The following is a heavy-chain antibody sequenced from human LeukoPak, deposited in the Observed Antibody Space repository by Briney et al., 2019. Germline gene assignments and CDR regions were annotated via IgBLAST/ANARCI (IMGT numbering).Heavy chain of an antibody. CDR3: ARGGVLRFLEWLPVAPEGFDP. J-gene: IGHJ5*02. CDR2: INHSGST. D-gene: IGHD3-3*01. CDR1: GGSFSGYY. Sequence: SETLSLTCAVYGGSFSGYYWSWIRQPPGKGLEWMGEINHSGSTNYNPSLKSRVTISVATSMNQFSLKLSSVTAADTAVYYCARGGVLRFLEWLPVAPEGFDPWGQGTLVTVSS. V-gene: IGHV4-34*01.